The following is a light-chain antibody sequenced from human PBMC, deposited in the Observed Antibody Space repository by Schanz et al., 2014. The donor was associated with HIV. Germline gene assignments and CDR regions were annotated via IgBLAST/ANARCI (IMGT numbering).Light chain of an antibody. J-gene: IGLJ2*01. CDR2: DVT. CDR1: SSDVGGYNY. CDR3: SSLVGAIVV. V-gene: IGLV2-8*01. Sequence: QSALTQPPSASGSPGQSVTISCTGTSSDVGGYNYVSWYQQHPGKAPKLMIYDVTNRPSGVSNRFSGSKSGNAASLTVSGLQAEDEADYYCSSLVGAIVVFGGGTKLTVL.